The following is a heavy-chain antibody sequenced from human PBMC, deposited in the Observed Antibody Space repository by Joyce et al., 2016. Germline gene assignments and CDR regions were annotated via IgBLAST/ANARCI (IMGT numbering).Heavy chain of an antibody. V-gene: IGHV4-31*03. Sequence: QVQLQESGPGLVRPSQTLSLSFSLPGVSINSGNSFWTWIRQSPGKSLEWIGNNAYSGLTHYNPCLVSRLSRSADTSMNQFPLRLSSVTAADTAVYYCAREVVLVSHAFDIWGHGTMVVVSS. D-gene: IGHD2-8*01. CDR2: NAYSGLT. J-gene: IGHJ3*02. CDR3: AREVVLVSHAFDI. CDR1: GVSINSGNSF.